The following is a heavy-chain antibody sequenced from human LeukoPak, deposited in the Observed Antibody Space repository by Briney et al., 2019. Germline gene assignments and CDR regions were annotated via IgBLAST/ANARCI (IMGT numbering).Heavy chain of an antibody. J-gene: IGHJ4*02. V-gene: IGHV2-5*02. D-gene: IGHD4-23*01. Sequence: SGPTLVKPTQTLTLTCTFSGFSLSTSGVGVGWIRQPPGKALEWLALIYWDDDKRYSPSLKSRLTITKDTSKNQVVLTMTNMDPVDTATYYCAHWLESTVVTPFDYWGQGTLVTVSS. CDR2: IYWDDDK. CDR3: AHWLESTVVTPFDY. CDR1: GFSLSTSGVG.